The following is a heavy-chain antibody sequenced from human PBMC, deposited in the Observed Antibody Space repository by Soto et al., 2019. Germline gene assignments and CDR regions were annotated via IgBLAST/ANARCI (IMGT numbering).Heavy chain of an antibody. J-gene: IGHJ6*02. CDR3: ARDQGYSYGDYYYYYYYGMDV. V-gene: IGHV6-1*01. Sequence: SQTLSLTCAISGDSVSSNSAAWNWIRQSPSRGLEWLGRTYYRSKWYNDYAVSVKSRITIKPDTTKNHFSLQLNSVTPEDTAVYYCARDQGYSYGDYYYYYYYGMDVWGQGTTVTVSS. CDR2: TYYRSKWYN. CDR1: GDSVSSNSAA. D-gene: IGHD5-18*01.